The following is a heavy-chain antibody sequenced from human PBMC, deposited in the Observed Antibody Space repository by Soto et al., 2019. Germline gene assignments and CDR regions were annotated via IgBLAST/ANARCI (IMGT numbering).Heavy chain of an antibody. J-gene: IGHJ6*02. CDR2: ISAYNGNT. Sequence: QVQLVQSGAEVKKPGASVKVACKASGYTFTSYGISWVRQAPGQGLEWIGWISAYNGNTNYAQKLQGRVTMTTDTSTSTAYIELRSLRSDDTAVYYCASVYYDSRGYYYEYYYYGMDVWGQGTTVTVSS. CDR1: GYTFTSYG. V-gene: IGHV1-18*01. D-gene: IGHD3-22*01. CDR3: ASVYYDSRGYYYEYYYYGMDV.